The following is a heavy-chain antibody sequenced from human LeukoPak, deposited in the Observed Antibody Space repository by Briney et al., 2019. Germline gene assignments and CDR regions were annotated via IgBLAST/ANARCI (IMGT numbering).Heavy chain of an antibody. CDR3: ARAGANWFDP. CDR2: ISASGGDT. Sequence: GGSLRLSCAASGFTFSGYAMSWVRQAPGKGLEWASSISASGGDTYYADSVKGRFTIYRENSRNTLYLQLHSLRAEDTAIYYCARAGANWFDPWGQGSLVTVPS. J-gene: IGHJ5*02. CDR1: GFTFSGYA. D-gene: IGHD6-19*01. V-gene: IGHV3-23*01.